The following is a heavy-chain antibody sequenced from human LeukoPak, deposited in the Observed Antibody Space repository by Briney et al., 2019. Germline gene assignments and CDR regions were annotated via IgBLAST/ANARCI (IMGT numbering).Heavy chain of an antibody. Sequence: PGGSLRLSCTASGFTFSGYSMNWIRQPPGKGLEWIGSISYSGSTYYNPSLKSRVTISVDTSKNQFSLKLSSVTAADTAVYYCARNYYDSSGYYPYFFDYWGQGTLVTVSS. J-gene: IGHJ4*02. CDR2: ISYSGST. D-gene: IGHD3-22*01. CDR3: ARNYYDSSGYYPYFFDY. CDR1: GFTFSGYS. V-gene: IGHV4-39*01.